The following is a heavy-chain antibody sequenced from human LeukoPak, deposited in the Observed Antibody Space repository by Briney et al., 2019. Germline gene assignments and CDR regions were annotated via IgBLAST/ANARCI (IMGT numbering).Heavy chain of an antibody. D-gene: IGHD4-23*01. CDR2: IVPSGGTT. V-gene: IGHV3-23*01. CDR1: GFTFSSYE. Sequence: PGGSLRLSCAASGFTFSSYEMNWVRQAPGKGLEWVSGIVPSGGTTYYADSVKGRFTVSRDNSKNTLYLQMNSLRAEDTAVYYCAREVMPRDYGGNWENWFDPWGQGTLVTVSS. J-gene: IGHJ5*02. CDR3: AREVMPRDYGGNWENWFDP.